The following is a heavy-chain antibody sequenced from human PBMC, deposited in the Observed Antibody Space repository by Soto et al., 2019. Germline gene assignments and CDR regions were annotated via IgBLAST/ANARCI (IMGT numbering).Heavy chain of an antibody. CDR2: ILHTGGT. CDR3: ARLQFGEGFDY. D-gene: IGHD3-10*01. J-gene: IGHJ4*02. CDR1: GGSISGGGFS. V-gene: IGHV4-30-2*01. Sequence: TSETLSLTCAVSGGSISGGGFSWSWIRQPPGKGLEWIGYILHTGGTQYNPSLKSRVSMPVDKSKNQFSLHLTSVTAADTAVYYCARLQFGEGFDYWGQGALVTVSS.